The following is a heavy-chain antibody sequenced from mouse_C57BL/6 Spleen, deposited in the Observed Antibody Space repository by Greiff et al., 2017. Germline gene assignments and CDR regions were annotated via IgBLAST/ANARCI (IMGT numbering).Heavy chain of an antibody. V-gene: IGHV1-54*01. CDR3: ARGSAYYSNYVYAMDY. Sequence: QVQLQQSGAELVRPGTSVKVSCKASGYAFTNYLIEWVKQRPGQGLEWIGVINTGSGGTNYNEKFKGKATLTADKSSSTAYMQLSSLTSEDSAVXFCARGSAYYSNYVYAMDYWGQGTSVTVSS. J-gene: IGHJ4*01. CDR1: GYAFTNYL. D-gene: IGHD2-5*01. CDR2: INTGSGGT.